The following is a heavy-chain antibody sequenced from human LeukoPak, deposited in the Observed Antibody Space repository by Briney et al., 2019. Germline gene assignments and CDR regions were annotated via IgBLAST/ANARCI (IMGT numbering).Heavy chain of an antibody. CDR1: GFTFTIYA. Sequence: PGGSLRLSCAASGFTFTIYAMNWVRQAPGKGLEWVSTISDSGNRTFYSDSVKGRFTVSRDNSKSTLYLQMNSLRAEDTAVYYCVKDLGRYRNNCFDYWGQGTLVTVSS. V-gene: IGHV3-23*01. D-gene: IGHD1-26*01. CDR2: ISDSGNRT. CDR3: VKDLGRYRNNCFDY. J-gene: IGHJ4*02.